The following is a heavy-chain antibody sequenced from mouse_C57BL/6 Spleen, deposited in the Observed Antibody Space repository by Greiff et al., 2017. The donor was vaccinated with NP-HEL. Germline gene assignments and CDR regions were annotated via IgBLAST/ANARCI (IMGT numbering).Heavy chain of an antibody. Sequence: VKLQESGPELVKPGASVKISCKASGYAFSSSWMNWVKQRPGKGLEWIGRIYPGDGDTNYNGKFKGKATLTADKSSSTAYMQLSSLTSEDSAVYFCADDYDWYFDVWGTGTTVTVSS. J-gene: IGHJ1*03. D-gene: IGHD2-4*01. CDR1: GYAFSSSW. CDR3: ADDYDWYFDV. CDR2: IYPGDGDT. V-gene: IGHV1-82*01.